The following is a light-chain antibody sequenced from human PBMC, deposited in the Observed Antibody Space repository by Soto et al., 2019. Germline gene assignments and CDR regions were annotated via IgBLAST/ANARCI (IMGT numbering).Light chain of an antibody. CDR1: NSDVGGYNY. Sequence: QSALTQPASVSGSPGQSVTISCTGTNSDVGGYNYVSWYQQHPGKAPNLMIYEVSNRPSGISNRFSGSKSGNTASLTISGLQAEDEADYYCTSFGSCITWVFGGGTKVTV. CDR2: EVS. J-gene: IGLJ2*01. CDR3: TSFGSCITWV. V-gene: IGLV2-14*01.